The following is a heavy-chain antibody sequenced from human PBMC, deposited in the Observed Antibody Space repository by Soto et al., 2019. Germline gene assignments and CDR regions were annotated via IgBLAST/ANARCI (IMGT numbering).Heavy chain of an antibody. CDR1: GFTFSSYS. D-gene: IGHD4-17*01. J-gene: IGHJ4*02. CDR3: ARAASPLSTVTTPDY. CDR2: ISSSSSYT. V-gene: IGHV3-21*01. Sequence: GGSLRLSCAASGFTFSSYSMNWVRQAPGKGLEWVSSISSSSSYTYYADSVKGRFTISRDNAKNSLYLQMNSLRAEDTAVYYCARAASPLSTVTTPDYWGQGTLVTVSS.